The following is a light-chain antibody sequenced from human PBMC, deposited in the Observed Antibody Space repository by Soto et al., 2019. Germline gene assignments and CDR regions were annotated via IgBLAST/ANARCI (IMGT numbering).Light chain of an antibody. CDR1: QGISTN. CDR2: SAS. Sequence: DIQMTQSPSSVSASLGDRVTITCRASQGISTNLAWYQQKPGKAPNLLIHSASSLHTGVPSRFSGSGTGTDFTLTISSLQPEDFATYYCQQANSFPLTFGHGTKVEIK. V-gene: IGKV1-12*02. J-gene: IGKJ1*01. CDR3: QQANSFPLT.